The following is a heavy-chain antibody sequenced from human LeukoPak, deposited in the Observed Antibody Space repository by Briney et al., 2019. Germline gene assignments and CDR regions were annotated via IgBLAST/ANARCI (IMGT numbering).Heavy chain of an antibody. CDR1: GGSISSYY. V-gene: IGHV4-59*08. J-gene: IGHJ4*02. Sequence: SETLSLTCTVSGGSISSYYWSWIRQPPGKGLEWIGYIYYSGSTSYNPSLKSRVTISVDTSKNQFSLKLSSVTAADTAFYYCARGVGYNYRLYHFDYWGQGTLVTVSS. CDR2: IYYSGST. CDR3: ARGVGYNYRLYHFDY. D-gene: IGHD5-24*01.